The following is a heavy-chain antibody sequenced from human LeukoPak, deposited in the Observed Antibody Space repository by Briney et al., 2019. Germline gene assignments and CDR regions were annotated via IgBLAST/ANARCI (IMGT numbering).Heavy chain of an antibody. Sequence: SETLSLTCTVSGGSIYNYYWSWIRQPAGKGLEWIGRIYTSGSTDYSPSLKSRVTISVDTSKNQFSLKLSSVTAADTAVYYCARVQRGGLDYWGQGTLVTVSS. D-gene: IGHD2-15*01. J-gene: IGHJ4*02. CDR2: IYTSGST. V-gene: IGHV4-4*07. CDR3: ARVQRGGLDY. CDR1: GGSIYNYY.